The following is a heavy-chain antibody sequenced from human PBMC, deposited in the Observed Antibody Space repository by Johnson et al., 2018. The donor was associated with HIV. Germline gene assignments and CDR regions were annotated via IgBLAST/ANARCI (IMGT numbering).Heavy chain of an antibody. J-gene: IGHJ3*02. D-gene: IGHD6-13*01. CDR1: GFTVSINY. CDR3: ARSGGYPNAFDM. Sequence: MLLVESGGGLIQPGGSLRLSCAASGFTVSINYMSWVRQAPGKGLEWVSVIYSGGNTYYADSVKGRFTISRDNSKNSLFLQMNSLRVEDTAVYYCARSGGYPNAFDMWGQGTLVTV. CDR2: IYSGGNT. V-gene: IGHV3-53*01.